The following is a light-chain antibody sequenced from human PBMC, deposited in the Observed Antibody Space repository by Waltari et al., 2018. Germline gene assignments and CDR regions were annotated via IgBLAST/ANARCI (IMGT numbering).Light chain of an antibody. Sequence: DIVMTQSPLSLPVTPGEPASISCRSSQSLLHSNSYNYLDWYLQKPGQSPQLLIYLGSNRASGVPDRFSGSGSGTDFTLKISRVEAEDVGVYYCMQALQTLLTFGGGTKVEIK. CDR3: MQALQTLLT. CDR2: LGS. CDR1: QSLLHSNSYNY. J-gene: IGKJ4*01. V-gene: IGKV2-28*01.